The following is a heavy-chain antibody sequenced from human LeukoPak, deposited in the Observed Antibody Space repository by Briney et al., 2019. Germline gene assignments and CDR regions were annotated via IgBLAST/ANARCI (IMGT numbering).Heavy chain of an antibody. CDR3: AKDPYDSSGYSHFDY. D-gene: IGHD3-22*01. CDR1: GFTFSSYG. Sequence: GGSLGLSCVGSGFTFSSYGMHWVRQAPGKGLEWVAFIRYDGSNKYYADSVKGRFTISRDNSKNTLYLQMNSLRAEDTAVYYCAKDPYDSSGYSHFDYWGQGTLVTVSS. J-gene: IGHJ4*02. V-gene: IGHV3-30*02. CDR2: IRYDGSNK.